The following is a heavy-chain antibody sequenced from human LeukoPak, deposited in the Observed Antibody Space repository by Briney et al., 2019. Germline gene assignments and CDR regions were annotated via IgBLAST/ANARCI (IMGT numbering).Heavy chain of an antibody. Sequence: GGSLRLSCAASGFTFSSYAISWFRQAPGKGLEWVSSITGTSAGTYYTYSVKGRFTISRDNSKNTLYLQMNSLRAEDTAVYYCARDSSPLTGTTGDYWGQGTLVTVSS. D-gene: IGHD1-14*01. J-gene: IGHJ4*02. CDR1: GFTFSSYA. V-gene: IGHV3-23*01. CDR3: ARDSSPLTGTTGDY. CDR2: ITGTSAGT.